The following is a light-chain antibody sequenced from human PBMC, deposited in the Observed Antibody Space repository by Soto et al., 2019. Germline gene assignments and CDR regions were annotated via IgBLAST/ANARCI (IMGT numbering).Light chain of an antibody. CDR2: DVS. V-gene: IGLV2-14*01. J-gene: IGLJ2*01. CDR3: SSYTSSSTL. CDR1: SSDVGGYSY. Sequence: QSALTQPASVSGSPGQSITISCAGTSSDVGGYSYVSWYQQHPGKAPKLMIYDVSNRPSGVSNRFSGSKSGNTASLTISGIQAEDEADYYCSSYTSSSTLFGGGTKVTVL.